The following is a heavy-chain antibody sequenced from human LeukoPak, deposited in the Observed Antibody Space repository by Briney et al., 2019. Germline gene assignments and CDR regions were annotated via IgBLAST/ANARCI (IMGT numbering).Heavy chain of an antibody. D-gene: IGHD3-10*01. CDR3: TTDWVRGVTNLRYPPDY. Sequence: PGGSLRLSCAASGFTFSNAWMSWVRQAPGKGLEWVGRIKSKTDGGTTDYAAPVKGRFTISRDDSKNTLYLQMNSLKTEDTAVYYCTTDWVRGVTNLRYPPDYWGQGTLVTVSS. J-gene: IGHJ4*02. V-gene: IGHV3-15*01. CDR1: GFTFSNAW. CDR2: IKSKTDGGTT.